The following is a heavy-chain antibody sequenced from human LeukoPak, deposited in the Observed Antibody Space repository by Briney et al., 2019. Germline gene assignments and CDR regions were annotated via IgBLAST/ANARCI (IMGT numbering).Heavy chain of an antibody. CDR3: GGSRSFF. CDR2: ISDSGITK. CDR1: GLTFSDSG. J-gene: IGHJ4*02. Sequence: GGTLRLSCFVSGLTFSDSGMSWLRQAPGKGLEWVSAISDSGITKYYAESVRGRFSISRDNSNNTLYLQMTGLRAEDTAVYYCGGSRSFFWGQGTLVTVSS. D-gene: IGHD6-13*01. V-gene: IGHV3-23*01.